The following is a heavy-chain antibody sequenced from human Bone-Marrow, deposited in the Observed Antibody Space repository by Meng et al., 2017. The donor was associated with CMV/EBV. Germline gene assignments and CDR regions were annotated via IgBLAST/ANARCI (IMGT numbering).Heavy chain of an antibody. CDR3: ARGTATGWFDP. J-gene: IGHJ5*02. Sequence: TCAVFGGSFRCYYWSWLRQPPGMGLEWISEINHSGSTNYNPSLKSRVTISVDTSKNQFPLKLSSVTAADTAVYYCARGTATGWFDPWGQGTLVTVSS. CDR1: GGSFRCYY. D-gene: IGHD4-17*01. CDR2: INHSGST. V-gene: IGHV4-34*01.